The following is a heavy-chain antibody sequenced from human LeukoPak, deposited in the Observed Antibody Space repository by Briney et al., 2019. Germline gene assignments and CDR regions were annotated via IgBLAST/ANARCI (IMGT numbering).Heavy chain of an antibody. Sequence: GASVKVSCKASGYTFTSYGISWVRQAPGQGLEWMGWISAYNGNTNYAQKLQGRVTMTTDTSTSTAYMELRSLRSDDTAVYYCARDARISQYSSSSGYMDVWGKRTTVTVSS. CDR1: GYTFTSYG. D-gene: IGHD6-6*01. CDR2: ISAYNGNT. V-gene: IGHV1-18*01. CDR3: ARDARISQYSSSSGYMDV. J-gene: IGHJ6*03.